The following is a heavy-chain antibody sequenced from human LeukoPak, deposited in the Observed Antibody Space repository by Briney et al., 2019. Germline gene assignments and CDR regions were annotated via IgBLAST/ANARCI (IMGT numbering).Heavy chain of an antibody. V-gene: IGHV4-34*01. J-gene: IGHJ4*02. CDR2: INHSGRT. CDR3: ASDINYYDSSQHY. Sequence: SENLSLTCAVYGGSFSGYYWSWVRQPPGKGLEWIGEINHSGRTNDNASLKRGVTISEKTTKNQFSLKLSSVTAADTAVYYCASDINYYDSSQHYWGQGTLVTVSS. D-gene: IGHD3-22*01. CDR1: GGSFSGYY.